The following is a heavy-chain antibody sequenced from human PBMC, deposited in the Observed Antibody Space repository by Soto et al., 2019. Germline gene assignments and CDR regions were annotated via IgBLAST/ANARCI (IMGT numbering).Heavy chain of an antibody. V-gene: IGHV4-4*07. CDR3: ARDREAGYNFYYGMDV. CDR1: GADINTYS. Sequence: SETLSLTCSVSGADINTYSWTWIRQPAGKGLEWIGRIYTSASINSNPSLRGRVTLSVDTSSNQVSLKLASVTAADTAVYYCARDREAGYNFYYGMDVWGQGTTVTVS. CDR2: IYTSASI. J-gene: IGHJ6*02. D-gene: IGHD6-19*01.